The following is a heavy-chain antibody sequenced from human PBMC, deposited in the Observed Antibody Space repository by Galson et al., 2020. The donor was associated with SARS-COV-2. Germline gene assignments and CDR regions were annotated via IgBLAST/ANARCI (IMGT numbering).Heavy chain of an antibody. D-gene: IGHD6-19*01. CDR2: IFYDGSNN. V-gene: IGHV3-30*12. J-gene: IGHJ4*02. CDR3: ARDGRLSSGWGFDY. Sequence: AGSLRLSCAASGFTFKNHAMHWVRQAPGKGLEWVAQIFYDGSNNYYLDSVKGRFTISRDNSDNTVSLQMDNLSAEDTAVYFCARDGRLSSGWGFDYWGQGTLVTVSS. CDR1: GFTFKNHA.